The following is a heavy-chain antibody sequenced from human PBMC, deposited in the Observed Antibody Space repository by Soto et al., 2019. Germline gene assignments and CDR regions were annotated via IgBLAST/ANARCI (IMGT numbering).Heavy chain of an antibody. CDR1: GFTFSSYA. J-gene: IGHJ3*02. CDR2: ISGSGGST. CDR3: AKSPQGAFDI. Sequence: GGSLRLSCAASGFTFSSYAMSWVRQAPGKGLEWVSAISGSGGSTYYGDSVKGRFTISRDNSKSTLYLQMNSLRAEDTAVYYCAKSPQGAFDIWGQGTMVTVSS. V-gene: IGHV3-23*01.